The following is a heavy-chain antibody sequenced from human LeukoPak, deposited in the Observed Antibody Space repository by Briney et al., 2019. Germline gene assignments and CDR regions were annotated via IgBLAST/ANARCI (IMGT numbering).Heavy chain of an antibody. J-gene: IGHJ4*02. CDR1: GFTFSSYS. CDR3: ARERIGYCSSTSCSYFDY. CDR2: ISSSSSYI. Sequence: GGSLRLSCAASGFTFSSYSMNWVRQAPGKGLEWVSSISSSSSYIYYADSVKGRFTISRDNAKNSLYLQMNSLRAEDTAVYYCARERIGYCSSTSCSYFDYWAREPWSPSPQ. D-gene: IGHD2-2*01. V-gene: IGHV3-21*01.